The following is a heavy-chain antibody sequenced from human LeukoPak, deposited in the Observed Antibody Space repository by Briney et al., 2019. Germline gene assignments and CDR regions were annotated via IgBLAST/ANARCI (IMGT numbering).Heavy chain of an antibody. Sequence: GGSLRLSCAASGFTFSNYGMHWVRQAPGKGLEWVAVISYDESYTYYADSVKGRFAISRDISKNTLYLRMNSLGPEDTAVYYRAKTHDSGWWDCDYWGQGTLVTVSS. CDR1: GFTFSNYG. D-gene: IGHD6-19*01. V-gene: IGHV3-30*18. J-gene: IGHJ4*02. CDR2: ISYDESYT. CDR3: AKTHDSGWWDCDY.